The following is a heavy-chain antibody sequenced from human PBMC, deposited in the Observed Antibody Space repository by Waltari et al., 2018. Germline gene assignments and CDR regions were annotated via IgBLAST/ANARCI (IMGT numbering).Heavy chain of an antibody. Sequence: QVQLVQSGGEVKKPGASVNVSCETSGYTFTRFALSWARQAPGQGLEWVGWSNTKSRDTNYAHRFQGRVTMTTDPSTITAYMELKGLTSDDTAVYYCARDLYRGYDFLLPLDYWGQGSLVTVSS. CDR2: SNTKSRDT. CDR1: GYTFTRFA. D-gene: IGHD5-12*01. CDR3: ARDLYRGYDFLLPLDY. J-gene: IGHJ4*02. V-gene: IGHV1-18*01.